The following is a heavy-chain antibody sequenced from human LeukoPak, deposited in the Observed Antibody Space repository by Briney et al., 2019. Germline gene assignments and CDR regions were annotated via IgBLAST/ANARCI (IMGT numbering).Heavy chain of an antibody. Sequence: ASVKVSCKASGYTFTSCDISWVRQAPGQGLEWMGWISAYNGNTNYAQKLQGRVTMTTDTSTSTAYMELRSLRSDDTAVYYCARANYGSGSYYIDYWGQGTLVTVSS. CDR1: GYTFTSCD. CDR3: ARANYGSGSYYIDY. V-gene: IGHV1-18*01. CDR2: ISAYNGNT. J-gene: IGHJ4*02. D-gene: IGHD3-10*01.